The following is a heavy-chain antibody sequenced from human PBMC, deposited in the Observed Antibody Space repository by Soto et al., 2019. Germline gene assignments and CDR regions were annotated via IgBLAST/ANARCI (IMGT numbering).Heavy chain of an antibody. Sequence: ASVKVSCKASGYTFTSYGISWVRQAPGQGLEWMGWISVYNGNTNYAQKFQGRVTMTRDTSTSTAYMELSSLRSDDTAVYYCAADLVLVPVARRLSCCMDVCG. CDR1: GYTFTSYG. J-gene: IGHJ6*04. V-gene: IGHV1-18*01. CDR2: ISVYNGNT. CDR3: AADLVLVPVARRLSCCMDV. D-gene: IGHD2-2*01.